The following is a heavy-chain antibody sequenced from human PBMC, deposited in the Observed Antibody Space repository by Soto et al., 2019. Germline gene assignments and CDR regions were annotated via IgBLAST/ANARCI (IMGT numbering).Heavy chain of an antibody. CDR1: GVSFTDHG. CDR3: ARGFVSGFEHCDFDL. CDR2: FTPKCATA. V-gene: IGHV1-69*01. D-gene: IGHD5-12*01. J-gene: IGHJ2*01. Sequence: QVQLVQSGAEVKKPGSSVKVSCRASGVSFTDHGISWLRQAPGQGLEWIGGFTPKCATANYAQQFQGRVSITADESKTTASVTLSSLRPEDTAVYFCARGFVSGFEHCDFDLWGRGPLITVSS.